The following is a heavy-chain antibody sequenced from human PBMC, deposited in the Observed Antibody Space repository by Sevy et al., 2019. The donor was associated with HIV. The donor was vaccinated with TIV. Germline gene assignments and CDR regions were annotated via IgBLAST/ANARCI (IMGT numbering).Heavy chain of an antibody. CDR3: AKVVVGPAAMAGGGEMDV. CDR2: ISGSGGST. V-gene: IGHV3-23*01. D-gene: IGHD2-2*01. CDR1: GFTFSSYA. Sequence: GGSLRLSCAASGFTFSSYAMSWVRQAPGKGLEWVSAISGSGGSTYYADSVKGRFTISRDNSKNTLYLQMNSLRAEDTAVYYCAKVVVGPAAMAGGGEMDVWGKGTTVTVSS. J-gene: IGHJ6*04.